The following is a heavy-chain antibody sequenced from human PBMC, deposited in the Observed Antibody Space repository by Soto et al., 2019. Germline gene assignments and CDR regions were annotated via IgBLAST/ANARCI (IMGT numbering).Heavy chain of an antibody. V-gene: IGHV4-39*01. CDR3: ARRDSSFWYGY. CDR2: IYSGGST. J-gene: IGHJ4*02. Sequence: SESLSLTSNGSGVSIRSITHYGGRIRQPPGKGLEWIGSIYSGGSTYYNPSLKSRVTISVDTSKNQFSLNLASVTAADTAVYYCARRDSSFWYGYWGQGTLVTVS. D-gene: IGHD6-13*01. CDR1: GVSIRSITHY.